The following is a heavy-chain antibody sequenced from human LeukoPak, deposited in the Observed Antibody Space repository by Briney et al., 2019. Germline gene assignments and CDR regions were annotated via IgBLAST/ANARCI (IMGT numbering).Heavy chain of an antibody. V-gene: IGHV3-23*01. CDR2: ISGSGGST. J-gene: IGHJ4*02. CDR1: GFTFSNYA. D-gene: IGHD5-18*01. CDR3: TKGTIWLPFDY. Sequence: GGSLRLSCAATGFTFSNYAMSWARQAPGKGLEWVSAISGSGGSTYYADSVKGRFTISRDNSKNTLYLQMNSLRAEDTAVYYCTKGTIWLPFDYWGQGTLVTVSS.